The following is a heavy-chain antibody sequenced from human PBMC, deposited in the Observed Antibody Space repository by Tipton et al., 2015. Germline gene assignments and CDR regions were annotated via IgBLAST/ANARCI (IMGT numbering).Heavy chain of an antibody. J-gene: IGHJ3*02. CDR1: GFTFSSFA. Sequence: SLRLSCAASGFTFSSFAMHWVRQAPGKGLEWAAFLWYDGSNEEYADSVKGRFTISRDNLKNTVYLEMNSLRAEDTAVYYCAGDPPSSGFAFDIWGRGTTVPVSS. V-gene: IGHV3-33*01. CDR3: AGDPPSSGFAFDI. CDR2: LWYDGSNE. D-gene: IGHD3-22*01.